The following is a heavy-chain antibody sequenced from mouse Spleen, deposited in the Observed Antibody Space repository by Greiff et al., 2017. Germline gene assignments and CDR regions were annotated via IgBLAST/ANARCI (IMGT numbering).Heavy chain of an antibody. J-gene: IGHJ2*01. CDR3: ARSEYGIVDY. CDR2: ISSGSSTI. Sequence: EVHLVESGGGLVQPGGSRKLSCAASGFTFSSFGMHWVRQAPEKGLEWVAYISSGSSTIYYADTVKGRFTISRDNPKNTLFLQMTSLRSEDTAMYYCARSEYGIVDYWGQGTTLTVSS. D-gene: IGHD2-10*02. CDR1: GFTFSSFG. V-gene: IGHV5-17*02.